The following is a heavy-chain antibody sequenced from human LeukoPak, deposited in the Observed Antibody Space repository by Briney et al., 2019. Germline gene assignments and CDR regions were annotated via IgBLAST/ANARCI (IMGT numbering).Heavy chain of an antibody. CDR3: ARAPSGSYYYYYMDV. CDR1: GYTFTSYG. V-gene: IGHV1-18*01. Sequence: ASVKVSCKASGYTFTSYGISWVRQAPGQGLEWMGWISAYNGNTNYAQKLQGRVTMTTDTSTSTAYMELRSLRSDDTAVHHCARAPSGSYYYYYMDVWGKGTTVTVSS. CDR2: ISAYNGNT. J-gene: IGHJ6*03. D-gene: IGHD1-26*01.